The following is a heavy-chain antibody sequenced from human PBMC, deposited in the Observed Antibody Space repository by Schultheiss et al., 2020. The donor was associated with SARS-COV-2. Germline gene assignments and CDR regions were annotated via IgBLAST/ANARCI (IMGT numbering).Heavy chain of an antibody. D-gene: IGHD4-11*01. Sequence: SGPTLVKPTQTLTLTCTFSGFSLTTTGVGVGWIRQPPGKALEWLALIYWDDDKRYSPSLKSRLTITKDTSKNQVVLTMTSVDPVDTATYYCARRLSSVTTSHFDYWGQGTLVTVS. V-gene: IGHV2-5*02. J-gene: IGHJ4*02. CDR2: IYWDDDK. CDR3: ARRLSSVTTSHFDY. CDR1: GFSLTTTGVG.